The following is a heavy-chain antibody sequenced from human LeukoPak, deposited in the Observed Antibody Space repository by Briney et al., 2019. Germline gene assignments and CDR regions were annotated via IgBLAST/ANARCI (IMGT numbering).Heavy chain of an antibody. J-gene: IGHJ4*02. Sequence: GGSLRLSCAASGFSFSTYEFHWVRHAPGKVLEWVSYISASGQTIYYADSVRGRFTISRENARNSLYLEMNSLRAEDTAVYYCARDFYDNDDYGYYFDSWGQGTLVTVSS. CDR1: GFSFSTYE. CDR2: ISASGQTI. D-gene: IGHD4-17*01. CDR3: ARDFYDNDDYGYYFDS. V-gene: IGHV3-48*03.